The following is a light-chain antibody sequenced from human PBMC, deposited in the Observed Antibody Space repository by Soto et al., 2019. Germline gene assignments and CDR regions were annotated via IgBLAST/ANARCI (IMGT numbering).Light chain of an antibody. Sequence: DIEMTQSPSSLSASVGDRVTMTCRASQNISKYLSWYQQKPGRAPKLLIYAASSMQIGVPSRFTGSGSGTDFTLTISSLQPEDIATYYCQQYDISPITFGQGTRLEIK. CDR1: QNISKY. V-gene: IGKV1-39*01. CDR2: AAS. J-gene: IGKJ5*01. CDR3: QQYDISPIT.